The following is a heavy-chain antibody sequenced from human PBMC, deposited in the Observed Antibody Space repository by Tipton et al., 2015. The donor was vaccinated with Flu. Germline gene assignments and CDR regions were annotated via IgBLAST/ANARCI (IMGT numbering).Heavy chain of an antibody. CDR3: VRDKNEFYVFDL. V-gene: IGHV3-23*01. CDR2: IRGGGGRWVAAVSGGGGAT. D-gene: IGHD2/OR15-2a*01. Sequence: SLRLSCAASGFTFSRYAMSWVRQAPGKGLELVAAIRGGGGRWVAAVSGGGGATFFADSVKGRFTISRDNSKNTVCLQMNNLRVEDTAVYYCVRDKNEFYVFDLWAQGALVTVSS. J-gene: IGHJ5*02. CDR1: GFTFSRYA.